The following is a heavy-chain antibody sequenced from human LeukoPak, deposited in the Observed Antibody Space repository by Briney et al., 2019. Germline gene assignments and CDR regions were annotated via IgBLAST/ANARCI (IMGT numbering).Heavy chain of an antibody. J-gene: IGHJ3*02. CDR3: ASQNYDSSGYYYGNDAFDI. D-gene: IGHD3-22*01. V-gene: IGHV1-69*05. Sequence: ASVKVSCKASGGTFSSYAISWVRQAPGQGLEWMGGIIPIFGTANYAQKLQGRVTMTTDTSTSTAYMELRSLRSDDTAVYYCASQNYDSSGYYYGNDAFDIWGQGTMVTVSS. CDR2: IIPIFGTA. CDR1: GGTFSSYA.